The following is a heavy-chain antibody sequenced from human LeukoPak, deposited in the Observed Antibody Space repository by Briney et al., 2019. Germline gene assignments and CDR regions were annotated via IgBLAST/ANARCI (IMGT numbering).Heavy chain of an antibody. CDR2: FYYSGST. V-gene: IGHV4-61*01. J-gene: IGHJ4*02. CDR1: GGSVNSDSYY. Sequence: SETLSLTCTVSGGSVNSDSYYWSWIRQPPGKGLEYIGYFYYSGSTNYNPSLKSRVIISVATSKNQFSLKLSSVTAADTAVYYCARLYCTRTSCYVDYWGQGTLVTVSS. D-gene: IGHD2-2*01. CDR3: ARLYCTRTSCYVDY.